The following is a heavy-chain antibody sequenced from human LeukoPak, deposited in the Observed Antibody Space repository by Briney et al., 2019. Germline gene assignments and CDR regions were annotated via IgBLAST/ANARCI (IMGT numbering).Heavy chain of an antibody. Sequence: ASVKVSCRASGYTFSGYFMHWVRQAPGQGLEWMGWIYPNSGGTKYAQKFQGRVTMTRDTSISTIYMELSSLRSEDTAVYYCARYCSSTSCYQDYWGQGTLVTVSS. CDR2: IYPNSGGT. D-gene: IGHD2-2*01. J-gene: IGHJ4*02. CDR1: GYTFSGYF. CDR3: ARYCSSTSCYQDY. V-gene: IGHV1-2*02.